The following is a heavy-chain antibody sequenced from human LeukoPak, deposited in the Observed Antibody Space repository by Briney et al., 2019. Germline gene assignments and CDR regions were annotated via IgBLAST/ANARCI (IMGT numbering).Heavy chain of an antibody. J-gene: IGHJ4*02. CDR2: ISSTSTTI. V-gene: IGHV3-48*04. D-gene: IGHD2-21*02. CDR1: GFTFSSFS. Sequence: TGGSLRLSCVASGFTFSSFSMNWVRQAPGKGLEWISYISSTSTTIYYADSVQGRFTSSRDNAKNSLHLQMNSLTAEDTAVYFCARDWSAVTAPDYFDYWGQGTLVTVSS. CDR3: ARDWSAVTAPDYFDY.